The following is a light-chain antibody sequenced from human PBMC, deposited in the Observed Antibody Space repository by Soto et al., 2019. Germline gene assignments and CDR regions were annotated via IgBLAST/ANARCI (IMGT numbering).Light chain of an antibody. Sequence: ENVLTQSPGTLSLSPGERATVSCRASQSVSSYLAWYQQKPGQAPRLLIYDASNRATGIPARFSGSGSGTDFTLTISSLEPEDFAVYYCQQRSNWPPTFGQGTRLEIK. CDR2: DAS. CDR1: QSVSSY. CDR3: QQRSNWPPT. J-gene: IGKJ5*01. V-gene: IGKV3-11*01.